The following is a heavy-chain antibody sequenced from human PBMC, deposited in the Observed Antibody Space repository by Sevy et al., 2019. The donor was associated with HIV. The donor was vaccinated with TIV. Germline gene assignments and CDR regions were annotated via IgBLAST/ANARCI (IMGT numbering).Heavy chain of an antibody. D-gene: IGHD3-22*01. Sequence: ASVKVSCKVSGYTLTKLSMHWVRQAPGKGLEWMGGFDPEDCETIYAQKFQDRITMTEDTSTDTAYMELNSLRSEDTAVYYCASGREYYYGNSGYFDYWGQGTLVTVSS. CDR1: GYTLTKLS. CDR2: FDPEDCET. V-gene: IGHV1-24*01. J-gene: IGHJ4*02. CDR3: ASGREYYYGNSGYFDY.